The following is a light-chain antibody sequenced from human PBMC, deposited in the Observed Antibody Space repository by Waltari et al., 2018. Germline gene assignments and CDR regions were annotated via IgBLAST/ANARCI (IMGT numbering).Light chain of an antibody. V-gene: IGLV4-69*01. CDR3: QAGGHGTWV. J-gene: IGLJ3*02. CDR1: SGPSSNV. Sequence: QLVLTQSPSASASLGASVKPTCTLSSGPSSNVIAWLQQQRAKGSRYLMKVNSDGSHSKGDKIPDRFSGSSSGAEHYLTISSLQSEDEADYYCQAGGHGTWVFGGGTKLTVL. CDR2: VNSDGSH.